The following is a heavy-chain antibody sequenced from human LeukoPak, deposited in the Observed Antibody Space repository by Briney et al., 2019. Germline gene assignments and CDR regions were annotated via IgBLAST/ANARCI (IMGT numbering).Heavy chain of an antibody. CDR2: MNPNSGDT. J-gene: IGHJ4*02. CDR1: GYTFTSYD. CDR3: AREWSYGSGSYTFDY. Sequence: ASVKVSCKASGYTFTSYDINWVRQATGQGLEWMGWMNPNSGDTGYAQKFQGRVTFTRNTSISTAYMELRSLRSDDTAVYYCAREWSYGSGSYTFDYWGQGTLVTVSS. V-gene: IGHV1-8*03. D-gene: IGHD3-10*01.